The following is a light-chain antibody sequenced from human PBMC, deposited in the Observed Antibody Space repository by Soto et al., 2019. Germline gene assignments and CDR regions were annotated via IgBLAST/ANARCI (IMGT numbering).Light chain of an antibody. Sequence: RQWRGTWSLKHVESAALGGMAGQTVSITYLTWYQQKPGQAPRLLIFGASKRATGIPDRFTGSGSGRHFPHTISGPEPEDLSAHSCQQYGSSPLISFGQGTRLEIK. J-gene: IGKJ5*01. CDR1: QTVSITY. CDR2: GAS. CDR3: QQYGSSPLIS. V-gene: IGKV3-20*01.